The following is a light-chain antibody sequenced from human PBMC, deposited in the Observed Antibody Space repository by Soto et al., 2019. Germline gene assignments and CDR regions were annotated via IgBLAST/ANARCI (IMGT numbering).Light chain of an antibody. CDR1: QRISSY. V-gene: IGKV3-11*01. J-gene: IGKJ5*01. CDR2: DAS. Sequence: EIVLTDSPATLSLSSGERATLSCRASQRISSYLAWYQQKPGQAPRLLIYDASNRATGIPDRFSGSGSGTDFTLTISRLEPEDFALYYCQQHDILPITFGQGTRLEIK. CDR3: QQHDILPIT.